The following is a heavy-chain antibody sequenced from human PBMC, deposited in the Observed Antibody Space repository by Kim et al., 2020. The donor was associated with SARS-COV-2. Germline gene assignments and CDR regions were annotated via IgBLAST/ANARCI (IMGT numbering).Heavy chain of an antibody. J-gene: IGHJ2*01. CDR2: INHSGST. V-gene: IGHV4-34*01. Sequence: SETLSLTCAVYGGSFSGYYWSWIRQPPGKGLEWIGEINHSGSTNYNTSLKSRVTISVDTSKYQFSLKLSSVTAADTAVYYCARDLLSGSDWYFDLWGRGTLVTVSS. CDR3: ARDLLSGSDWYFDL. D-gene: IGHD6-19*01. CDR1: GGSFSGYY.